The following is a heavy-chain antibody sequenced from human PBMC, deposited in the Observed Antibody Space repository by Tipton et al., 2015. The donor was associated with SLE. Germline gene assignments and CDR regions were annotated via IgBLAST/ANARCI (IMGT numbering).Heavy chain of an antibody. D-gene: IGHD3-16*01. CDR3: GARGAFDI. CDR1: GGSISSGGYY. V-gene: IGHV4-31*03. Sequence: TLSLTCTVSGGSISSGGYYWIWVRQHPGKGLEWIGYIYYTGSTYYNPSLKSRLTISLDTSKNQFSLKLSSVAVADTAVYYCGARGAFDIWGQGTMVTVSS. J-gene: IGHJ3*02. CDR2: IYYTGST.